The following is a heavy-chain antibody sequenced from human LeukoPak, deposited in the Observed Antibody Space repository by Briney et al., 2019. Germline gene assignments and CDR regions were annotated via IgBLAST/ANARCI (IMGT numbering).Heavy chain of an antibody. CDR3: AREFHQNIVVVPAASNWFDP. CDR2: VNANSGGT. J-gene: IGHJ5*02. D-gene: IGHD2-2*01. CDR1: GYTFTGYY. V-gene: IGHV1-2*02. Sequence: SSVKVSCKASGYTFTGYYMNWVPQAPGQGLEWLGWVNANSGGTNYVQKFQGRVTMTRDTSISTAYMQLSRLRSNDTAVYYCAREFHQNIVVVPAASNWFDPWGQGTLVTVSS.